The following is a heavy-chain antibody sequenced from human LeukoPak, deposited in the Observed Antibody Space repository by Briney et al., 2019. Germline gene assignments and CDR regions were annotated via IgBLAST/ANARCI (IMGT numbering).Heavy chain of an antibody. CDR1: GGSISSGGYS. Sequence: SQTLSLTCAVSGGSISSGGYSWSWIRQPPGKGLEWIGYIYHSGSTYYNPSLKSRVTISVDRSKNQSSLKLSSVTAADTAVYYCARGPYYDFWSGYSGWFDPWGQGTLVTVSS. V-gene: IGHV4-30-2*01. D-gene: IGHD3-3*01. CDR3: ARGPYYDFWSGYSGWFDP. CDR2: IYHSGST. J-gene: IGHJ5*02.